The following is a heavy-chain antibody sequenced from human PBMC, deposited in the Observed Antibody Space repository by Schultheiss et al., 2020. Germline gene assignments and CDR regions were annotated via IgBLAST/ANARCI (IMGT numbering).Heavy chain of an antibody. V-gene: IGHV4-38-2*01. CDR2: IYHSGST. Sequence: SETLSLTCAVSGYSISSGYYWGWIRQPPGKGLEWIGEIYHSGSTNYNPSLKSRVTISVDKSKNQFSLKLSSVTAADTAVYYCARVPPGFRPASYYFDYWGQGTLVTVSS. CDR1: GYSISSGYY. D-gene: IGHD3-9*01. J-gene: IGHJ4*02. CDR3: ARVPPGFRPASYYFDY.